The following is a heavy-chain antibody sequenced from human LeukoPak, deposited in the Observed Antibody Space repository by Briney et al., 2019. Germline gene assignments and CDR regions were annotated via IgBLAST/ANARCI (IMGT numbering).Heavy chain of an antibody. CDR2: ISSSSSTI. V-gene: IGHV3-48*04. Sequence: PGGSLRLSCAASGFTFSRYSMNWVRPAPGKGLGWVSYISSSSSTIYYADSVKGRFTISRDNAKNSLYLQMNSLRAEDTAVYYCARGPRVYFDYWGQGTLVTVSS. CDR1: GFTFSRYS. CDR3: ARGPRVYFDY. J-gene: IGHJ4*02.